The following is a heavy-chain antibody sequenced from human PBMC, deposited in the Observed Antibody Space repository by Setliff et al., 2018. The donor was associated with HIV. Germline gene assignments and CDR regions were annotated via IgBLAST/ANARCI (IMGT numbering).Heavy chain of an antibody. D-gene: IGHD3-16*01. J-gene: IGHJ3*02. CDR3: ARRTIWGDAFDI. Sequence: PSETLSLTCNVSGYSISSGFYWGWIRQPPGKGLEWIGNIFHSGNTDQNPSLKSRVTMSVETSENQFSLRLNSVTAADTAVYYCARRTIWGDAFDIRGRGTMVTVSS. CDR2: IFHSGNT. V-gene: IGHV4-38-2*02. CDR1: GYSISSGFY.